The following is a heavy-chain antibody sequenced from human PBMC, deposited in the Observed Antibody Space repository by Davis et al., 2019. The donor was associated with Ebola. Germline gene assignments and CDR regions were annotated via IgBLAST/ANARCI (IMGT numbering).Heavy chain of an antibody. CDR3: ASQGYFDY. J-gene: IGHJ4*02. CDR1: GASIIHDDHA. Sequence: SETLSLTCTVSGASIIHDDHAWSWIRQPPGKGLEWIGYIHHTGGTYYNPSLKSRVTISVDTSKNQFSLNLSSVTAADTAVYYCASQGYFDYWGQGTLVTVSS. V-gene: IGHV4-30-2*01. CDR2: IHHTGGT.